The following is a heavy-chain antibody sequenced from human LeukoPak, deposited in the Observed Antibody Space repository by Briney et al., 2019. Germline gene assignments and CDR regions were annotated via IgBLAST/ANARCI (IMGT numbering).Heavy chain of an antibody. Sequence: SETLSLTCTVSGGSISSSSYYWGWIRQPPGKGLEWIGSIYYSGSTYYNPSLKSRVTISVDTSKNQFSLKLSSVTAADTAVYYCASQRYYYDSRYDYWGQGTLVTVSS. J-gene: IGHJ4*02. CDR1: GGSISSSSYY. CDR3: ASQRYYYDSRYDY. V-gene: IGHV4-39*01. D-gene: IGHD3-22*01. CDR2: IYYSGST.